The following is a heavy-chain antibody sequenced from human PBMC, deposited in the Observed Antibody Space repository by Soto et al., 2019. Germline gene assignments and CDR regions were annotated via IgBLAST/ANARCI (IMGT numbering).Heavy chain of an antibody. CDR1: GYTFTSYG. Sequence: ASVKVSCKASGYTFTSYGISWVRQAPGQGLEWMGWISAYNGNTNYAQKLQGRVTMTTDTSTSTAYMELRSLRSDDTAVYYCARDHSGSWVFMYYYYMDVWGKGTTVTVSS. CDR3: ARDHSGSWVFMYYYYMDV. D-gene: IGHD6-13*01. J-gene: IGHJ6*03. CDR2: ISAYNGNT. V-gene: IGHV1-18*01.